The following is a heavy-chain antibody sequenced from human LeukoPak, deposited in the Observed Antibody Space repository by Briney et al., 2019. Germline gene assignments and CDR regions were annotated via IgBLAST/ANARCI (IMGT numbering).Heavy chain of an antibody. CDR1: GFTFSGSA. D-gene: IGHD1-1*01. Sequence: PGGSLRLSCAAPGFTFSGSAMHWVRQASGKGLVWVSRINIDGSTTTYADSVKGRFTISRDNAKNTLSLQMNSLRAEDTAVYYCVSDHTGHDDYWGQGTLVTVSS. J-gene: IGHJ4*02. V-gene: IGHV3-74*01. CDR2: INIDGSTT. CDR3: VSDHTGHDDY.